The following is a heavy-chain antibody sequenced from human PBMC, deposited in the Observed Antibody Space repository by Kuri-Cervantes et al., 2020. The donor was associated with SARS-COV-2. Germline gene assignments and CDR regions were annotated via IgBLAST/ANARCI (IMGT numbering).Heavy chain of an antibody. CDR3: ARDEGGFYSSGWF. V-gene: IGHV3-13*01. J-gene: IGHJ4*02. Sequence: GGSLRLSCAASGFTFSSYDMHWVRQATGKGLEWVSVIGTAGDTYYPGSVKGRFTISRENAKNSLYLQMNSLRAGDTAVYYCARDEGGFYSSGWFWGQGTLVTVSS. D-gene: IGHD6-19*01. CDR1: GFTFSSYD. CDR2: IGTAGDT.